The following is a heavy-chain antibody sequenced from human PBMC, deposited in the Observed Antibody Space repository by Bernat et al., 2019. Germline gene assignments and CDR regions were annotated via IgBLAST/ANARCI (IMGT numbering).Heavy chain of an antibody. CDR3: AKDRESSSWYVP. D-gene: IGHD6-13*01. Sequence: QVQLVESGGGVVQPGRSLRLSCAASGFTFSSYGMHWVRQAPGKGLEWVAVIWYDGSNKYYADSVKGRFTISRDNSKNTLYLQMNSLRAEDTAVYYCAKDRESSSWYVPWGQGTLVTVSS. CDR2: IWYDGSNK. J-gene: IGHJ4*02. CDR1: GFTFSSYG. V-gene: IGHV3-33*06.